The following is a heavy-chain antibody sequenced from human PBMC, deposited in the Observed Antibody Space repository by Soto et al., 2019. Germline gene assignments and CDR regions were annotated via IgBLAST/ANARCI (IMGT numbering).Heavy chain of an antibody. J-gene: IGHJ6*02. Sequence: SQTLSLTCAISGDSVSSNSAAWNWIRQSPSRGLEWLGRTYYRSKWYNDYAVSVKSRITINPDTSKNQFSLQLNSVTPEETAVYYCARFGTLPYYYGSGGDYYGMDVWGQGTTVTVSS. V-gene: IGHV6-1*01. CDR1: GDSVSSNSAA. CDR3: ARFGTLPYYYGSGGDYYGMDV. CDR2: TYYRSKWYN. D-gene: IGHD3-10*01.